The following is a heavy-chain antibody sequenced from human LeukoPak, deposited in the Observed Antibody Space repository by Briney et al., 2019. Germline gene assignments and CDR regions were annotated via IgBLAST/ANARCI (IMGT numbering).Heavy chain of an antibody. CDR2: IYTSGST. D-gene: IGHD5-24*01. V-gene: IGHV4-4*07. J-gene: IGHJ4*02. CDR1: GGSISSYY. CDR3: ARGERWLQLATFDH. Sequence: LETLSLTCTVSGGSISSYYWSWIRQPAGKGLEWIGRIYTSGSTNYNPSLKSRVTMSVDTSKNQFSLKLSSVTAADTAVYYCARGERWLQLATFDHWGQGTLVTVSS.